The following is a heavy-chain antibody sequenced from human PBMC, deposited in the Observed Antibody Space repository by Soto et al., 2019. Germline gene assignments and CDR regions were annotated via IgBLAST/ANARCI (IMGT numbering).Heavy chain of an antibody. CDR3: VRAIERHCSGGFCSDY. V-gene: IGHV3-9*01. D-gene: IGHD2-15*01. CDR2: ISWNSEII. CDR1: GFAFGDYG. J-gene: IGHJ4*02. Sequence: EVQLVESGGGLVQPGRSLRLSCAASGFAFGDYGMHWVRQAPGKGLEWVSGISWNSEIIDYADSVKGRFTISRDNAKNSLFLQMNSLRAEDTALYSCVRAIERHCSGGFCSDYWGQGTVVTVSS.